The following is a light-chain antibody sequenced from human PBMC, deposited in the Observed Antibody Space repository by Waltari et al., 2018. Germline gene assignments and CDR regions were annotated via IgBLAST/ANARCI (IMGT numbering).Light chain of an antibody. CDR3: AAWDDSLNGVV. CDR1: SSNIGSKT. Sequence: QSVLTQPPAASGPPGQRVTISCSGSSSNIGSKTVTWYQQLPGTAPKLLIYSNNQRPSGVPDRFSGSQSGTSASLAISGLQSEDEADYYCAAWDDSLNGVVFGGGTKLTVL. J-gene: IGLJ2*01. CDR2: SNN. V-gene: IGLV1-44*01.